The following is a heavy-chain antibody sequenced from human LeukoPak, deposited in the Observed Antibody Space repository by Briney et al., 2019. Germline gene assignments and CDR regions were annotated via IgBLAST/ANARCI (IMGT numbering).Heavy chain of an antibody. CDR2: ISNNGRSV. CDR1: GFTFSDYY. D-gene: IGHD3-22*01. J-gene: IGHJ3*02. CDR3: ARAKYDSSGYYYSGFDI. Sequence: GGSLRLSCAASGFTFSDYYMGWIRQAPGKRLEWVSYISNNGRSVYYADSVKGRFTMSRDNGKKSLYVQMNSLRAEDTAVYYCARAKYDSSGYYYSGFDIWGQGTMVTVSS. V-gene: IGHV3-11*04.